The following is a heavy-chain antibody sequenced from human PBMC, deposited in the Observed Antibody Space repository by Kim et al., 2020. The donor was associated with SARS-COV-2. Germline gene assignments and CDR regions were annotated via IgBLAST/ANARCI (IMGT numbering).Heavy chain of an antibody. V-gene: IGHV4-59*13. Sequence: SETLSLTCTVSGVSISSYYWSWIRQPPGKGLEWIGYIYYSGSTNYNPSLKSRVTISVDTSKNQFSLKLSSVTAADTAVYYCARVHRRITMIVEYNWFDPWGQGTLVTVSS. CDR3: ARVHRRITMIVEYNWFDP. J-gene: IGHJ5*02. CDR2: IYYSGST. CDR1: GVSISSYY. D-gene: IGHD3-22*01.